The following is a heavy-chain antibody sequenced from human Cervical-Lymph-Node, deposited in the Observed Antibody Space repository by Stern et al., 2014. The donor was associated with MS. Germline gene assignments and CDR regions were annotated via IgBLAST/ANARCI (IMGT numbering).Heavy chain of an antibody. CDR2: IQEDGSKT. J-gene: IGHJ4*02. CDR1: GFAFTTFW. V-gene: IGHV3-7*01. CDR3: ARSQRGDVSTYYPFDY. D-gene: IGHD3-22*01. Sequence: EVQLVESGGDLVQPGGSLRLSCATSGFAFTTFWMSWVRQAPGKGLEWVANIQEDGSKTDYVDSVKGRFTISRDNAKNSLYLQMNSLRAEDTAVYYCARSQRGDVSTYYPFDYWGQGTQVTVSS.